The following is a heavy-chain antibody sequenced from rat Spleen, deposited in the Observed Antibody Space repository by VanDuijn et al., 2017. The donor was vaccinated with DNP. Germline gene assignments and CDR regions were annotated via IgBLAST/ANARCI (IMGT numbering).Heavy chain of an antibody. J-gene: IGHJ2*01. CDR3: ARHGNGTYYYDY. V-gene: IGHV5-29*01. D-gene: IGHD1-12*02. CDR1: GFTFNKYG. CDR2: ISYDGSRI. Sequence: EVQLVESGGGLVQPGRSLKLSCAASGFTFNKYGMAWVRQAPTKGLEWVASISYDGSRIYYRDSVKGRFTISRDNAKSTLYLQMDSLRSEDTATYYCARHGNGTYYYDYWGQGVMVTVSS.